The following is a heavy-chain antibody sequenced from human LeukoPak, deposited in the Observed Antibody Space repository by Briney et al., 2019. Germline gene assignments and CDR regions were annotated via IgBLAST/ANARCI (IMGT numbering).Heavy chain of an antibody. V-gene: IGHV4-39*07. D-gene: IGHD1-14*01. CDR1: GGSISSSSYY. Sequence: SETLSLTCSVSGGSISSSSYYWGWIRQPPGKGLEWIGEINHSGSTNYNPSLKSRVTISVDTSKNQFSLKLSSVTAADTAVYYCARRNTWGQGTLVTVSS. CDR3: ARRNT. CDR2: INHSGST. J-gene: IGHJ5*02.